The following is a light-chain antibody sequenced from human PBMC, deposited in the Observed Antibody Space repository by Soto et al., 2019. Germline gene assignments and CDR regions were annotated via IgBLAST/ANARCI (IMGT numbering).Light chain of an antibody. CDR2: EVY. CDR3: NSYAGTKRV. V-gene: IGLV2-8*01. J-gene: IGLJ3*02. CDR1: SSDVCGYNY. Sequence: QSALTQPPSASGSPGQSVTISCTGTSSDVCGYNYVSWYQQHPGKAPKLIIYEVYKRPSGVPDRFSGSKSGNTASLTVSGLQAEDEADYYCNSYAGTKRVFGGGTKLTVL.